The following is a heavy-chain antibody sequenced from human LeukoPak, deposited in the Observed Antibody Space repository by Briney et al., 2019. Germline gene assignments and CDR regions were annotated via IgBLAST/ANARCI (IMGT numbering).Heavy chain of an antibody. D-gene: IGHD1-26*01. CDR2: ISSDGSKI. Sequence: QSGGSLRLSCAASGFTFSSYWMHWVRQAPGKGLEWVAVISSDGSKIYYADSVKGRFTISRDNSKNTLYLQMNSLRVEDTAVYFCPKDGVGPTMQAFDIWGQGTMVTVSS. J-gene: IGHJ3*02. CDR1: GFTFSSYW. CDR3: PKDGVGPTMQAFDI. V-gene: IGHV3-30*18.